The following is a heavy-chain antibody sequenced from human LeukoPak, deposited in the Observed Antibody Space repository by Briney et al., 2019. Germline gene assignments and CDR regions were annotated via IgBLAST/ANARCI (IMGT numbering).Heavy chain of an antibody. CDR1: GFTFDNYG. V-gene: IGHV3-20*04. CDR2: IHWNGGRT. CDR3: ARDGGLYKRGLDHYYYYMDV. J-gene: IGHJ6*03. Sequence: PGGSLRLSCAASGFTFDNYGINWVRQAPGKELEWVSRIHWNGGRTGYADSVKGRFTISRDNAKNSLYLQMNSLRVEDTALYYCARDGGLYKRGLDHYYYYMDVWGKGTTVIVSS. D-gene: IGHD6-19*01.